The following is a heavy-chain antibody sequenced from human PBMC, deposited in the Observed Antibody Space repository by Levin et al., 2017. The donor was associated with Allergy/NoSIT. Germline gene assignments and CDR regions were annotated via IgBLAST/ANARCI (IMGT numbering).Heavy chain of an antibody. CDR2: VYYSGST. Sequence: SETLSLTCTVSGGSISSPIHYWGWIRQPPGRGLEWIGSVYYSGSTSYHPSLKSRVTISVDTSKNQFSLTLSSVTAGDTAVYYCARNNSLSFGESPTNWFDPWGQGTLVTVSS. V-gene: IGHV4-39*07. CDR1: GGSISSPIHY. D-gene: IGHD3-10*01. J-gene: IGHJ5*02. CDR3: ARNNSLSFGESPTNWFDP.